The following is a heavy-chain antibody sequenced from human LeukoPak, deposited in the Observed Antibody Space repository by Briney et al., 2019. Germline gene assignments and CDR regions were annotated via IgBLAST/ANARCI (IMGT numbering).Heavy chain of an antibody. V-gene: IGHV1-8*01. CDR3: ARGRVPYYGSGSYYS. Sequence: ASVKVSCKASGYTFTSYDINWVRQATGQGLEWMGWMNPNSGNTGYAQKFQGRVTMTRNSSISTAYMELSSLRSEDTAVYYCARGRVPYYGSGSYYSWGQGTLVTVSS. J-gene: IGHJ4*02. CDR1: GYTFTSYD. CDR2: MNPNSGNT. D-gene: IGHD3-10*01.